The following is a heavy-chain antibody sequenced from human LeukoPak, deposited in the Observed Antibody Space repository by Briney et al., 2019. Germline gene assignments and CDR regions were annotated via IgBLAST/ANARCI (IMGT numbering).Heavy chain of an antibody. D-gene: IGHD1-1*01. V-gene: IGHV3-21*04. CDR3: AKDERRGGPDDY. Sequence: GGSLRLSCAASGFTFSSYTMNWVRQAPGKGLEWVSSISSSSSYIYYADSVKGRFTISRDNAKNSLYLQVNSLRAEDTAVYYCAKDERRGGPDDYWGQGTLVTVSS. CDR2: ISSSSSYI. J-gene: IGHJ4*02. CDR1: GFTFSSYT.